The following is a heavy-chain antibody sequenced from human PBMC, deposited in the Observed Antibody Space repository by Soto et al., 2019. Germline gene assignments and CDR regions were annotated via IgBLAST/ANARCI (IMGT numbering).Heavy chain of an antibody. J-gene: IGHJ3*02. Sequence: QVQLVQSGAEVKKPGASVKVSCKASGYTFTTYSMHWVRQAPGQRLEWMGWMNPLNGDTKYSQRSQGRLTIIRDTSASTAYMELSSLRSEDTAIYYCARGNSGAFEIWGQGTMVTVSS. CDR2: MNPLNGDT. CDR1: GYTFTTYS. CDR3: ARGNSGAFEI. V-gene: IGHV1-3*01. D-gene: IGHD1-26*01.